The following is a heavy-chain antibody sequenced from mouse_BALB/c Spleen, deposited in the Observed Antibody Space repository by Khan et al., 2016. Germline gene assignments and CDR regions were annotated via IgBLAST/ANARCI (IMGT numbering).Heavy chain of an antibody. J-gene: IGHJ2*01. CDR1: GYVFSSYW. D-gene: IGHD2-10*02. CDR3: ARGDRPSY. CDR2: IYPGDGDP. V-gene: IGHV1-80*01. Sequence: QVQLQQSGAELVRPGSSVKISCKASGYVFSSYWMNWVKQRPGQGFVWIGQIYPGDGDPNYYGKFKGQATLTADNSSSTAYMQLSSLTSEDSAVCICARGDRPSYWGQGTTLTGSS.